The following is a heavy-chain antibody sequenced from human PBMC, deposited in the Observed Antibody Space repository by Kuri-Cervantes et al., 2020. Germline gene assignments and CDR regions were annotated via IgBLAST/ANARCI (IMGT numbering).Heavy chain of an antibody. J-gene: IGHJ4*02. CDR3: AKAVSGTTEVFDY. V-gene: IGHV3-9*01. Sequence: SLKISCAASGFTFDDYAMHWVRQAPGKGLEWVSGISWNSGSIGYADSVKGRFTISRDNSKNTLYLQMNSLKPEDTAVYYCAKAVSGTTEVFDYWGQGTLVTVSS. CDR1: GFTFDDYA. D-gene: IGHD6-19*01. CDR2: ISWNSGSI.